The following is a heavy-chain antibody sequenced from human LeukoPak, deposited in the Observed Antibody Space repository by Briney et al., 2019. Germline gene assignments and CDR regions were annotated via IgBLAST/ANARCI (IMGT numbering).Heavy chain of an antibody. CDR2: IYHSGST. V-gene: IGHV4-38-2*01. J-gene: IGHJ4*02. Sequence: SETLSLTCAVSGYSISSGYYWGWIRPPPGKGLEWIGSIYHSGSTYYNPSLKSRVTISVDTSKNQFSLKLSSVTAADTAVYYCARLIITGGYFDYWGQGTLVTVSS. CDR1: GYSISSGYY. CDR3: ARLIITGGYFDY. D-gene: IGHD1-20*01.